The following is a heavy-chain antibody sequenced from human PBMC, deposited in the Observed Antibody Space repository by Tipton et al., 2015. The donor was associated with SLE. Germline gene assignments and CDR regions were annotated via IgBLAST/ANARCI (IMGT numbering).Heavy chain of an antibody. J-gene: IGHJ4*02. CDR2: IYYSGST. CDR3: ASLFSRGYYFDY. CDR1: GGTITTSSYY. Sequence: TLSLTCTVSGGTITTSSYYWSWIRQPPGKGLEWIGYIYYSGSTYYNPSLKSRVTISVDRSKNQFSLKLSSVTAADTAVYYCASLFSRGYYFDYWGQGTLVTVSS. D-gene: IGHD2/OR15-2a*01. V-gene: IGHV4-30-2*01.